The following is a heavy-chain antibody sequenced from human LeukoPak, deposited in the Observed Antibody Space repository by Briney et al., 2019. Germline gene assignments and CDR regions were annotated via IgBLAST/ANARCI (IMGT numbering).Heavy chain of an antibody. V-gene: IGHV3-30*18. J-gene: IGHJ4*02. CDR1: GFTLSSYG. D-gene: IGHD4-17*01. Sequence: GGSLRLSCAASGFTLSSYGMHWVRQAPGKGLEWVAVISYDGSNKYYADSVKGRFTISRDNSKNTLYLQMNSLRAEDTAVYYCAKDNGDLSPFDYWGQGTLVTVSS. CDR2: ISYDGSNK. CDR3: AKDNGDLSPFDY.